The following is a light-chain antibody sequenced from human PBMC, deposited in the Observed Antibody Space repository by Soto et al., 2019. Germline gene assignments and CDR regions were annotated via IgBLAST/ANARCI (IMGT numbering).Light chain of an antibody. J-gene: IGKJ1*01. CDR2: GAS. V-gene: IGKV3D-15*01. Sequence: IVMTQSPATLSVSPGERATLSCRASQSVSSNLAWYQQKPGQAPRLLIYGASNRATGIPDRFSGSGSGTDFTLTISSLQSEDFAVYYCQQYDNWPWTFGQGTKVDIK. CDR1: QSVSSN. CDR3: QQYDNWPWT.